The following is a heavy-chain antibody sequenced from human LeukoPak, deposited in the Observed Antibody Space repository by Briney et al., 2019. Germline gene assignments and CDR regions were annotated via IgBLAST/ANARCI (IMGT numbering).Heavy chain of an antibody. V-gene: IGHV3-23*01. CDR3: AKDPRALAGTYFDY. Sequence: GGXXRXXCAXXGXXFRNXAXXWVRQAPGKGLEWVSSISGSGDSTHYADSVKGRFTISRDNSRNTLYLHMNSLGAEDTAVYYCAKDPRALAGTYFDYWGQGTLVTVSS. J-gene: IGHJ4*02. D-gene: IGHD6-19*01. CDR1: GXXFRNXA. CDR2: ISGSGDST.